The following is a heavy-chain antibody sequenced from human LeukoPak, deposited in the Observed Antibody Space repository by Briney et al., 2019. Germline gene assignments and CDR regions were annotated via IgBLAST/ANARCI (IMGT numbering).Heavy chain of an antibody. V-gene: IGHV3-23*01. CDR3: AGGSSFGDY. D-gene: IGHD5-18*01. Sequence: PGGSLRLSCAASGFTFSTYAMTWVRQAPGKGLEWVSTISGSGGSTYYADSVKGRFTISRDNSKNTLYLQMGSLRAEDTAVYYCAGGSSFGDYWGQGTLVTVSS. CDR1: GFTFSTYA. CDR2: ISGSGGST. J-gene: IGHJ4*02.